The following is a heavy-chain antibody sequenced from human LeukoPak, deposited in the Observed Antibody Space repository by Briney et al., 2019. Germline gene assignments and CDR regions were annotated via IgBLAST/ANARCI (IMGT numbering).Heavy chain of an antibody. CDR1: GGSFSGYY. V-gene: IGHV4-34*01. CDR2: INHSGST. D-gene: IGHD5-12*01. CDR3: ARVKWLRTYFDY. Sequence: SETLSLTCAVYGGSFSGYYWSWIRQPPGKGLEWIGEINHSGSTNYNPSLKSRVTISVDTSKNQFSLKLSSVTAADTAVYYCARVKWLRTYFDYWAREPWSPSPQ. J-gene: IGHJ4*02.